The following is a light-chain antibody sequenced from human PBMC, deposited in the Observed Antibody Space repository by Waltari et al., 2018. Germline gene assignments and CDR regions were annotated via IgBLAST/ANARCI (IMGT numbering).Light chain of an antibody. Sequence: QSALTQPASVSGSPGQSVTIFCAGTRNDVGGYNSVSWYQEHPGQAPSVIIYDVSDRPSGVSDRFSGSKSGNTASLTISGLQAEDEADYYCSSQSSNDVVLFGGGTKLTVL. V-gene: IGLV2-14*01. CDR3: SSQSSNDVVL. CDR2: DVS. J-gene: IGLJ2*01. CDR1: RNDVGGYNS.